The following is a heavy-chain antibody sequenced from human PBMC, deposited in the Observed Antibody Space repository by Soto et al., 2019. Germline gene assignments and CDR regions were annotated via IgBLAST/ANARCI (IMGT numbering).Heavy chain of an antibody. D-gene: IGHD3-22*01. CDR3: ARQIYDSDTGPNFQYYFDS. CDR1: GYSFAGYL. CDR2: IDPSDSQT. V-gene: IGHV5-10-1*01. J-gene: IGHJ4*02. Sequence: GESLKISFKGSGYSFAGYLITWVRQKPGKGLEWMGRIDPSDSQTYYSPSFRGHVTISATKSITTVFLQWSSLRASDTAMYYCARQIYDSDTGPNFQYYFDSSGQGTPVTVSS.